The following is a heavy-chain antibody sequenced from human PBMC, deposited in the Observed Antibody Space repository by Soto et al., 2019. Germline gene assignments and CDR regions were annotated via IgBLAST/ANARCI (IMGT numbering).Heavy chain of an antibody. Sequence: QVQLVQSGAEVKKPGASVKVSCKASGYTFTSYGISWVRQAPGQGLEWMGWISAYNGNTNYAQKLQGRVTMTTDTPTSTAYMELRSLRSDDTAVYYCARDPTAIYCSGGSCYYGGFYYFDYWGQGTLVTVSS. D-gene: IGHD2-15*01. V-gene: IGHV1-18*01. CDR2: ISAYNGNT. CDR1: GYTFTSYG. CDR3: ARDPTAIYCSGGSCYYGGFYYFDY. J-gene: IGHJ4*02.